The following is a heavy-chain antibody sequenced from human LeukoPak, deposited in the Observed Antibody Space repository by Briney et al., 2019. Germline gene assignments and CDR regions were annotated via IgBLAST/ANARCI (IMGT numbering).Heavy chain of an antibody. V-gene: IGHV1-58*02. Sequence: GASVKVSCKASGFTFTSSAMQWVRQARGQRLEWIGWIVVGSGNTNYAQKFQERVTITRDMSTSTAYMELSSPRSEDTAVYYCAADPGGATTFDYRGQGTLVTVSS. CDR3: AADPGGATTFDY. D-gene: IGHD1-26*01. CDR2: IVVGSGNT. J-gene: IGHJ4*02. CDR1: GFTFTSSA.